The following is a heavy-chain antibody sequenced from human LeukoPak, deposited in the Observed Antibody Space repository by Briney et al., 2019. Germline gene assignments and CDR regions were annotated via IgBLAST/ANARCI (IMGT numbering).Heavy chain of an antibody. V-gene: IGHV3-23*01. Sequence: GGSLRLSCAASEFTFSSYAMSWVRQAPGKGLEWVSAISGSGGSTYYADSVKGRFTISRDNSKNTLYLQMNSLRAEDTAVYYCANDPCDNSGYSTQGYWGQGTLVTVSS. CDR3: ANDPCDNSGYSTQGY. J-gene: IGHJ4*02. CDR1: EFTFSSYA. D-gene: IGHD3-22*01. CDR2: ISGSGGST.